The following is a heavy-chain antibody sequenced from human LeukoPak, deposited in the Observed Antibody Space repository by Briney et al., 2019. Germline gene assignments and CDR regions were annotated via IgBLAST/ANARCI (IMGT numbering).Heavy chain of an antibody. Sequence: ASVKVSCKASGGTFSSYAISWVRQAPGQGLEWMGWINPNSGGTNYAQKFQGRVTMTRDTSISTAYMELSRLRSDDTAVYYCARWALAVAGLHFDYWGQGTLVTVSS. V-gene: IGHV1-2*02. CDR3: ARWALAVAGLHFDY. CDR1: GGTFSSYA. J-gene: IGHJ4*02. CDR2: INPNSGGT. D-gene: IGHD6-19*01.